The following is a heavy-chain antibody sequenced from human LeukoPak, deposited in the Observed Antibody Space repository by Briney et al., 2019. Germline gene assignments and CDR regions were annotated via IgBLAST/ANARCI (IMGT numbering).Heavy chain of an antibody. Sequence: SGILSLTCAVSGGSISSSNWWSWVRQPPGKGLEWIGEIYHSGSTNYNPSLKSRVTISVAKSKNQFSLKLSSVTAADTAVYYCARLAHPTYFYDSTGYYPDSWGQGTLVTVSS. J-gene: IGHJ4*02. CDR1: GGSISSSNW. CDR2: IYHSGST. CDR3: ARLAHPTYFYDSTGYYPDS. V-gene: IGHV4-4*02. D-gene: IGHD3-22*01.